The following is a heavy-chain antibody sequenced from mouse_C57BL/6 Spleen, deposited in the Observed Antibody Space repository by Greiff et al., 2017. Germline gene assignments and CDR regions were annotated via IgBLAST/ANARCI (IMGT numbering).Heavy chain of an antibody. D-gene: IGHD2-3*01. J-gene: IGHJ3*01. CDR2: ISSGGSYT. Sequence: EVHLVESGGDLVKPGGSLKLSCAASGFTFSSYGMSWVRQTPDKRLEWVATISSGGSYTYYPDSVKGRFTISRDNAKNTLYLQMSSLKSEDTAMYYCARHSDGSAWFAYWGQGTLVTVSA. CDR3: ARHSDGSAWFAY. V-gene: IGHV5-6*01. CDR1: GFTFSSYG.